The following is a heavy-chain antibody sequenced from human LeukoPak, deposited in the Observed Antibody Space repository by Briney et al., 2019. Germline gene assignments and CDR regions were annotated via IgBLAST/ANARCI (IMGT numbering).Heavy chain of an antibody. CDR1: GFTFSNYA. CDR2: ISGGGTNT. CDR3: AKSGLNRFDY. V-gene: IGHV3-23*01. J-gene: IGHJ4*02. D-gene: IGHD2-15*01. Sequence: GGSLRLSCVASGFTFSNYAMSWVRQAPGKGLEWVSAISGGGTNTYYADSVKGRFTISRDNSKNTLYLQINRLRAEDTAVYYCAKSGLNRFDYWGQGTLVTVSS.